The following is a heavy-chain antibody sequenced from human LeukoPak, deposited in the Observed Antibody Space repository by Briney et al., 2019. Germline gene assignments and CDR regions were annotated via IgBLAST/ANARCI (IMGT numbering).Heavy chain of an antibody. V-gene: IGHV3-7*01. CDR2: IKQDGNEK. CDR3: ARDFSAYYAGSFDY. CDR1: GFTFRTYW. D-gene: IGHD3-22*01. Sequence: GGSLRLSCAASGFTFRTYWMSWVRQAPGKGLEWVANIKQDGNEKYYVDSVKGRFTISRDNAKNSLYLQMNSLRAEDTAVYYCARDFSAYYAGSFDYWGQGTLVTVSS. J-gene: IGHJ4*02.